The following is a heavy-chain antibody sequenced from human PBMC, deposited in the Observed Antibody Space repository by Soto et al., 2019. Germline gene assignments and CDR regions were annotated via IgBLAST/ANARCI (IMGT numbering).Heavy chain of an antibody. V-gene: IGHV4-59*08. Sequence: SETLSLTCTVSGGSISSYYWSWIRQPPGKGLDWIGYIYYSGSTNYNPSLKSRVTISVDTSKNQFSLKLSSVTAADTAVYYCARHRGYYGSGSSSRYYYMDVWGKGTTVTVSS. CDR3: ARHRGYYGSGSSSRYYYMDV. J-gene: IGHJ6*03. CDR1: GGSISSYY. D-gene: IGHD3-10*01. CDR2: IYYSGST.